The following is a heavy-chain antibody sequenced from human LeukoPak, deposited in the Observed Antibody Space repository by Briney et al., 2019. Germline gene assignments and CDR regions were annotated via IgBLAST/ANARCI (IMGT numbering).Heavy chain of an antibody. J-gene: IGHJ4*02. CDR1: GGSFSGYY. D-gene: IGHD3-10*01. CDR2: INHSGST. Sequence: SETLSLTCAVYGGSFSGYYWSWIRQPPGKGLEWIGEINHSGSTNYNPSLKSRVTISVDTSKNQFSLKLSSVTAADTAVYYCARLGHYGSGRSFGYWGQGTLVTVSS. V-gene: IGHV4-34*01. CDR3: ARLGHYGSGRSFGY.